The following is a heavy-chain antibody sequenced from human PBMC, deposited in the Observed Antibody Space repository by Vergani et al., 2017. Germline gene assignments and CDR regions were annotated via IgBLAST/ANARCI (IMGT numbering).Heavy chain of an antibody. Sequence: QVHLQESGPGLVKSSQTLSLTCTVSGVSFSSYYWSWIRQPPGKGLEWIGYIYYSGSTNYNPSLKSRVTISVDTSKNQFSLKLSSVTAADTAVYYCARVLSGTIDYWGQGTLVTVSS. CDR2: IYYSGST. CDR1: GVSFSSYY. D-gene: IGHD1-1*01. V-gene: IGHV4-59*01. CDR3: ARVLSGTIDY. J-gene: IGHJ4*02.